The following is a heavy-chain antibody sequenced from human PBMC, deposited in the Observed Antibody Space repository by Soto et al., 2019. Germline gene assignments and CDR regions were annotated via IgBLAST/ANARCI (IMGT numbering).Heavy chain of an antibody. J-gene: IGHJ6*02. V-gene: IGHV3-23*01. CDR3: AKDQSSGEYYYYCGMDV. CDR1: GFTFSSYA. CDR2: ISGRGGST. D-gene: IGHD6-25*01. Sequence: EVQLLESGGGLVQPGGSLRLSCAASGFTFSSYAMSWVRQAPGKGLEWVSAISGRGGSTYYADSVKGRFTISRDNSKNTLYLQMNSLRAEDTAVYYCAKDQSSGEYYYYCGMDVWGQGPTVTVSS.